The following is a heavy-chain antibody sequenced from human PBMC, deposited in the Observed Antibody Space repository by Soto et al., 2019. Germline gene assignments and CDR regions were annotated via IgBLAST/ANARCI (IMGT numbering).Heavy chain of an antibody. CDR1: GFSFTGYY. Sequence: ASVKVSCKASGFSFTGYYIHWLRQAPGQGLEWMGWINAHSGGTEFAQKFQGRVTLTRDTSISTAYMILSGLKSDDTAVYYCAKDLTRQLAYWLDPWGQGTQVTVSS. J-gene: IGHJ5*02. D-gene: IGHD6-6*01. CDR3: AKDLTRQLAYWLDP. CDR2: INAHSGGT. V-gene: IGHV1-2*02.